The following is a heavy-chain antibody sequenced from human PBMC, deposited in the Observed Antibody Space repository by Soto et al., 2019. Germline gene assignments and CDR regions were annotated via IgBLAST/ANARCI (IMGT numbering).Heavy chain of an antibody. Sequence: AGSLRLSCAVSGFTFSYYYMSCIRQSPGKGLEWVSYISSSGSTIYYADSVRGRFTISRDNAKNSLYLQMNSLSAEDTAVYYCARDPGSRAYCGGDCYFWAFDIWGQGTMVTGSS. V-gene: IGHV3-11*01. CDR2: ISSSGSTI. D-gene: IGHD2-21*01. J-gene: IGHJ3*02. CDR3: ARDPGSRAYCGGDCYFWAFDI. CDR1: GFTFSYYY.